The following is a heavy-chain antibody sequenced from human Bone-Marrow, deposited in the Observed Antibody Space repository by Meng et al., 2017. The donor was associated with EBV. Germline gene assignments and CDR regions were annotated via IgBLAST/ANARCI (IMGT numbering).Heavy chain of an antibody. J-gene: IGHJ2*01. CDR1: GFTFDDYD. CDR2: INWNGGST. D-gene: IGHD4-17*01. V-gene: IGHV3-20*01. CDR3: ARDGYGDHVVDF. Sequence: VGLGGAGGGMDGPGGSLSLSGAGSGFTFDDYDMSWVRQVPGKGLEWVSGINWNGGSTGYADSVKGRFTISRDNAKNSLYLQMNSLRAEDTALYHCARDGYGDHVVDFWGRGTLVTVSS.